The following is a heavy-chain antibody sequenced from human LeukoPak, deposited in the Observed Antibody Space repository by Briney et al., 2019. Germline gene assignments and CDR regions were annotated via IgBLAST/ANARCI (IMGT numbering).Heavy chain of an antibody. J-gene: IGHJ6*02. CDR2: MNPNSGNT. V-gene: IGHV1-8*01. Sequence: ASVKVSCKASGYTFTSYDINWVRQATGQGLEWMGWMNPNSGNTGYAQKFQGRVTMTRNTSISTAYMELSSLRSEGTAVYYCARGYCRSTSCLNYYYGMDVWGQGTTVTVSS. CDR1: GYTFTSYD. D-gene: IGHD2-2*01. CDR3: ARGYCRSTSCLNYYYGMDV.